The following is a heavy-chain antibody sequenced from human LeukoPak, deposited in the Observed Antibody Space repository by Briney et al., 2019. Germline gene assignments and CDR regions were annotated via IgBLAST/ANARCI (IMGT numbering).Heavy chain of an antibody. Sequence: GGSLRLSCAASGFTFSNAWMSWVRQAPGKGLEWVGRIKSKTDGGTTDYAAPVKGRFTISRDDSKNTLYLQMNSLETEDTAVYYCTTEIMITFGGVIDPFDYWGQGTLVTVSS. V-gene: IGHV3-15*01. CDR3: TTEIMITFGGVIDPFDY. CDR2: IKSKTDGGTT. CDR1: GFTFSNAW. J-gene: IGHJ4*02. D-gene: IGHD3-16*02.